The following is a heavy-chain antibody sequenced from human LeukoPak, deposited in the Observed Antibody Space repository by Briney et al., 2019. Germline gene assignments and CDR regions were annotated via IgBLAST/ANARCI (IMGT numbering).Heavy chain of an antibody. J-gene: IGHJ6*02. D-gene: IGHD2-2*01. CDR2: ISAYKGNT. V-gene: IGHV1-18*01. CDR1: GYTFTRYG. Sequence: ASVKVSCKASGYTFTRYGISWVRQAPGQGLEWLGWISAYKGNTNSAQKLRGRVTMTTDTSTNTAYMELRSLRSDDTGVYYCTAPAVRTTGMDVWGQGTMVTVSS. CDR3: TAPAVRTTGMDV.